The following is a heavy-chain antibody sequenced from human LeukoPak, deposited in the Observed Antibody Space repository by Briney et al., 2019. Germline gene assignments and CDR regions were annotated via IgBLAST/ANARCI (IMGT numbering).Heavy chain of an antibody. CDR2: IYYSGST. Sequence: SETLSLTCTVSGGSISSSSYYWGWIRQPPGKGLEWIGSIYYSGSTYYNPSLKSRVTISVDTSKNQFSLKLSSVTAADTAVYYCARLWSGHKTYYYYYMDVWGKGTTVTVSS. CDR3: ARLWSGHKTYYYYYMDV. D-gene: IGHD3-3*01. CDR1: GGSISSSSYY. J-gene: IGHJ6*03. V-gene: IGHV4-39*07.